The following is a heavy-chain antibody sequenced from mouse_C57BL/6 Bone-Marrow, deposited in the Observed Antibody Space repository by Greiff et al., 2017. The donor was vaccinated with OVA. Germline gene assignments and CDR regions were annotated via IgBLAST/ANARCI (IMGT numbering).Heavy chain of an antibody. CDR1: GYSITSGYY. V-gene: IGHV3-6*01. CDR3: ARDRKGYFLMGY. CDR2: ISYDGSN. J-gene: IGHJ4*01. Sequence: EVKLMESGPGLVKPSQSLSLTCSVTGYSITSGYYWNWIRQFPGNKLEWMGYISYDGSNNYNPSLKNRISITRDTSKNQFFLKLNSVTTEDTATYYCARDRKGYFLMGYWGQGTSVTVSS. D-gene: IGHD2-3*01.